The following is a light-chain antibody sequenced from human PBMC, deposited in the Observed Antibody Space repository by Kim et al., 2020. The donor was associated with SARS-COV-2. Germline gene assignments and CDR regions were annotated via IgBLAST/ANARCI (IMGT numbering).Light chain of an antibody. CDR2: SIS. CDR3: LLYYGGSWV. Sequence: PGGTVTPAWASRTGAVTSGYYPNWFQQRPGQAPRALIYSISNKHSWTPARFSGSLLGGKAALTLSGVQPEDEAEYYCLLYYGGSWVFGGGTKLTVL. V-gene: IGLV7-43*01. CDR1: TGAVTSGYY. J-gene: IGLJ3*02.